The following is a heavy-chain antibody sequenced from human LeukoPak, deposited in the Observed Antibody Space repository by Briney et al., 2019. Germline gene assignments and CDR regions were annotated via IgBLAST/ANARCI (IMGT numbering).Heavy chain of an antibody. CDR3: ARDGGSYHD. J-gene: IGHJ4*02. Sequence: SETLSLTCTVSGGTISSYYWSWIRQPPGKGLEWIGYIYYSGSTNYNPSLKSRVTISVDTSKNQFSLKLSSVTAADTAVYYCARDGGSYHDWGQGTLVTVSS. CDR1: GGTISSYY. V-gene: IGHV4-59*01. CDR2: IYYSGST. D-gene: IGHD1-26*01.